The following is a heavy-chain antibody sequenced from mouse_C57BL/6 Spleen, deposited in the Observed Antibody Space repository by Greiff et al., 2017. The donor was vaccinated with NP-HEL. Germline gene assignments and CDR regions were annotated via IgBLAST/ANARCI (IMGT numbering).Heavy chain of an antibody. V-gene: IGHV1-82*01. D-gene: IGHD3-3*01. Sequence: QVQLKQSGPELVKPGASVKISCKASGYAFSSSWMNWVKQRPGKGLEWIGRIYPGDGDTNYNGKFKGKATLTADKSSSTAYMQLSSLTSEDSAVYFCARARDGGFAYWGQGTLVTVSA. CDR3: ARARDGGFAY. CDR2: IYPGDGDT. CDR1: GYAFSSSW. J-gene: IGHJ3*01.